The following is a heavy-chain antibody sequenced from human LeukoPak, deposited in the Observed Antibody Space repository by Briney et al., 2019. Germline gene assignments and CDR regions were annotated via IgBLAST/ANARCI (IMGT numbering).Heavy chain of an antibody. CDR3: ARGGSYEEGSYYYYMDV. J-gene: IGHJ6*03. D-gene: IGHD1-26*01. CDR2: INPSGGST. Sequence: ASVKVSCKASGYTFTSYYMHWVRQAPGQGLEWMGIINPSGGSTSYAQKFQGRVTMTRDTSTSTVYMELSSLRSEDTAVYYCARGGSYEEGSYYYYMDVWGKGTTVTVSS. V-gene: IGHV1-46*01. CDR1: GYTFTSYY.